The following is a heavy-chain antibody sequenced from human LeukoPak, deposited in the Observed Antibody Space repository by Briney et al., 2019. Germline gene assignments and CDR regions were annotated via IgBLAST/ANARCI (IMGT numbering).Heavy chain of an antibody. J-gene: IGHJ5*02. CDR3: ARSAGVVNWFDP. CDR2: IYYSGST. D-gene: IGHD2-8*01. Sequence: LSETLFLTCTVSGGSISSYYWSWIRQPPGKGLEWIGYIYYSGSTNYNPSLKRRATISVDTSKNQFSLKLSSVTAADTAVDYCARSAGVVNWFDPWGQGTLVTVSS. CDR1: GGSISSYY. V-gene: IGHV4-59*01.